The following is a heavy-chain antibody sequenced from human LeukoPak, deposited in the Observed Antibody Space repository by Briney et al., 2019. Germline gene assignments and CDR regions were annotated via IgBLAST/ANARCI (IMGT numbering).Heavy chain of an antibody. CDR2: IKQDGSEK. CDR1: GFTFSSYW. J-gene: IGHJ5*02. V-gene: IGHV3-7*01. Sequence: GGSLRLSCAASGFTFSSYWMSWVRQAPGKGLEWVANIKQDGSEKYYVDSVKGRFTISRDNAKNSLYLQMNSLRAEDTAVYYCARVVPAAMFTLSSDNWFDPWGQGTLVTVSS. CDR3: ARVVPAAMFTLSSDNWFDP. D-gene: IGHD2-2*01.